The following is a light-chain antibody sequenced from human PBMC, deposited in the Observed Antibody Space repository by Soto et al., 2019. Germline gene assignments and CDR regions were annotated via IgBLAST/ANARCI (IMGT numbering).Light chain of an antibody. J-gene: IGKJ1*01. CDR2: QAS. CDR3: HQDLKVTWT. Sequence: IVLTQSPCTLSLSPADSATLSCRASETIXGKYLAWYQQKVGQAPRLLXVQASNSATGSPDRFSGSGSGTDFTRTISRLDPDDFAVYFWHQDLKVTWTFGQGTKVDIK. V-gene: IGKV3-20*01. CDR1: ETIXGKY.